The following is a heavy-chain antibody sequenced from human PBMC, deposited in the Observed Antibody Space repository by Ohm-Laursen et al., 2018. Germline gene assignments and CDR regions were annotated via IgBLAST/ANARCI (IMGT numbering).Heavy chain of an antibody. CDR1: GFTFSSYA. J-gene: IGHJ1*01. V-gene: IGHV3-23*01. CDR2: ISGSGDNS. CDR3: AKERDVSTGYALQH. D-gene: IGHD3-9*01. Sequence: SLRLSCSACGFTFSSYAMSWVRQAPGKGLEWLSAISGSGDNSYYADSVKGRFTMSRDNSKNTLYLQMNSLRAEDTAVYYCAKERDVSTGYALQHWGQGTLVTVSS.